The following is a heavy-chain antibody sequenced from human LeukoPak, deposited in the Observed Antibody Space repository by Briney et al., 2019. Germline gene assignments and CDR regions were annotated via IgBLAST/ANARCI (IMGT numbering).Heavy chain of an antibody. Sequence: SETLSPTCAVYGGSFSGYYWSWIRQPPGKGLEWIGEINHSGNTNYNPSLKSRVTISVDTSKNQFSLKLSSVTAADTAVYYCARGGSMVRGVIPRDYWGQGTLVTVSS. D-gene: IGHD3-10*01. J-gene: IGHJ4*02. CDR2: INHSGNT. CDR1: GGSFSGYY. CDR3: ARGGSMVRGVIPRDY. V-gene: IGHV4-34*01.